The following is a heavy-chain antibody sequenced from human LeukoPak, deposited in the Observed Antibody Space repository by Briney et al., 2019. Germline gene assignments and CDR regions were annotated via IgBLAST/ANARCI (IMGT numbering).Heavy chain of an antibody. CDR1: GGSISSSSYY. CDR3: ARGRWLQAFSY. V-gene: IGHV4-39*07. CDR2: IYYSGST. J-gene: IGHJ4*02. Sequence: SETLSLTCTVSGGSISSSSYYWGWIRQPPGKGLEWIGSIYYSGSTYYNPSLKSRVTISVDTSKNQFSLKLSSVTAADTAVYYCARGRWLQAFSYWGQGTLVTVSS. D-gene: IGHD5-24*01.